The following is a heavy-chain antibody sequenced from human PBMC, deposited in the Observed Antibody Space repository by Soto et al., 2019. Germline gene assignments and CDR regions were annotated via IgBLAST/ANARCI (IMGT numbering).Heavy chain of an antibody. Sequence: SETLSLTCAVYGGSFSGYYWTWIRQPPGTGLEWIGEINHSGSTNYNPSLKSRVTISVDTSKNQFSLKLTSVTAADKAVYYCARDKITGLFDYWGQGTLVTVSS. CDR1: GGSFSGYY. D-gene: IGHD2-8*02. V-gene: IGHV4-34*01. J-gene: IGHJ4*02. CDR3: ARDKITGLFDY. CDR2: INHSGST.